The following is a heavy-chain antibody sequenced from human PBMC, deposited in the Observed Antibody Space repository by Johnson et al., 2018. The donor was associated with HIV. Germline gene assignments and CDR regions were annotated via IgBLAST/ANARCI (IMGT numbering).Heavy chain of an antibody. Sequence: VQLVESGGGVVQPGRSLRLSCVASGFTFRSYGMHWVRQATGKGLEWVSAIGTAGDTYYPGSVKGRFTISREDAKSSLYLQMNSLRAEDTAVYYCPVDTEAFDIWGQGTMVTVSS. CDR3: PVDTEAFDI. D-gene: IGHD4-23*01. V-gene: IGHV3-13*01. J-gene: IGHJ3*02. CDR1: GFTFRSYG. CDR2: IGTAGDT.